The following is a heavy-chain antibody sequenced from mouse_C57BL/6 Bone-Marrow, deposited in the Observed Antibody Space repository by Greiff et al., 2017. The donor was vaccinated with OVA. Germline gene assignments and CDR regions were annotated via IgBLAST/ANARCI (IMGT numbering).Heavy chain of an antibody. CDR3: VDEYDGPYAMDY. J-gene: IGHJ4*01. CDR1: GYTFTSSW. Sequence: QVQLQQPVAELVKPGASVKLSCKASGYTFTSSWMHWVKQRPGQGLEWIGMIHPNSGSTNYNEKFKSKATLTVDKSSSTAYMQLSSLTSEDAAVXYCVDEYDGPYAMDYWGQGTSVTVSA. CDR2: IHPNSGST. D-gene: IGHD2-4*01. V-gene: IGHV1-64*01.